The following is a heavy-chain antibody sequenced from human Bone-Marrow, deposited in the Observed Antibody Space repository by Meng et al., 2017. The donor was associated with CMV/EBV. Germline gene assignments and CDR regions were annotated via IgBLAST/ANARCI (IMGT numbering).Heavy chain of an antibody. CDR3: ASEAGVY. J-gene: IGHJ4*02. V-gene: IGHV4-61*05. Sequence: SETLSLTCTVPGGSISSSSYYWGWIRQPPGKGLEWIGYFYYSGSTNYNPSLKSRVSISVDTSKNQFSLRLSPVTAADTAVYYCASEAGVYWGQGVLVTVPQ. D-gene: IGHD6-13*01. CDR1: GGSISSSSYY. CDR2: FYYSGST.